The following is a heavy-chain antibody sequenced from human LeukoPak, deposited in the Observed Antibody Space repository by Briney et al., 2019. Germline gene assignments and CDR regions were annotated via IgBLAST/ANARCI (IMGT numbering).Heavy chain of an antibody. Sequence: SETLSLTCTVSGDFISNSYWNWIRQPAGKGLEWIGRIHTSGNTNYNPSLQSRVTMPIDTSKNQFSLKLSSVTAADTAVYYCARGDPVGPWGQGTLVTVSS. V-gene: IGHV4-4*07. CDR3: ARGDPVGP. CDR2: IHTSGNT. D-gene: IGHD3-3*01. CDR1: GDFISNSY. J-gene: IGHJ5*02.